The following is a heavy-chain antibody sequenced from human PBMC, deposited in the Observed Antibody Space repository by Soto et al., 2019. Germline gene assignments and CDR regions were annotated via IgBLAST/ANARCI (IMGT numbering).Heavy chain of an antibody. V-gene: IGHV5-51*01. Sequence: GESLKISCKGSGYSFTSYWIGWVRQMPGKGLEWMGIIYPGDSDTRYSPSFQGQVTISADKSISTAYLQWSSLKASDTAMYYCARGTSSRWYKYYFDYWGQGTLVTVSS. CDR1: GYSFTSYW. J-gene: IGHJ4*02. CDR2: IYPGDSDT. CDR3: ARGTSSRWYKYYFDY. D-gene: IGHD6-13*01.